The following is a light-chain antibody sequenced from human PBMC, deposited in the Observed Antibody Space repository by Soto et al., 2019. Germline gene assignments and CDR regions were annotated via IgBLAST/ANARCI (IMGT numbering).Light chain of an antibody. CDR3: STSTNRNTVV. V-gene: IGLV2-14*03. CDR1: SSDVGGYPY. J-gene: IGLJ3*02. CDR2: DVT. Sequence: QSALTQPASVSGSPGQSITIFCTGTSSDVGGYPYVSWYQQRPGKPPKLMIYDVTNRPSGVSNRFSGSKSGSTASLTISGIQAEDDGDYYCSTSTNRNTVVFGVGTKLTV.